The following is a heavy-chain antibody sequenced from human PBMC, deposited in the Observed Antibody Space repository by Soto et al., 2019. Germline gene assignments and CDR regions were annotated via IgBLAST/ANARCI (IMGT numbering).Heavy chain of an antibody. D-gene: IGHD2-8*01. CDR2: ISSSSRTM. J-gene: IGHJ6*02. Sequence: RGSLRLSCTASGFTFSSYSMNWVRQAPGKGLEWVSYISSSSRTMYYSDSVKGRFIISRDNAKNSLFLQMNSLRAEDTAVYYCAKTRGAMIYAISVYGMDVWGQGTTVTVSS. CDR1: GFTFSSYS. CDR3: AKTRGAMIYAISVYGMDV. V-gene: IGHV3-48*01.